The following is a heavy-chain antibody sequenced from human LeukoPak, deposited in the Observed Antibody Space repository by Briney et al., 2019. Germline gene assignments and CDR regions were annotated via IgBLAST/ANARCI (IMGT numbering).Heavy chain of an antibody. CDR3: ARGRGVHDSHTYDYFDY. J-gene: IGHJ4*02. V-gene: IGHV1-46*01. CDR2: IKPAGGST. CDR1: GYTFTSYY. D-gene: IGHD3-22*01. Sequence: ASVKVSCKASGYTFTSYYIHWVRQAPGQGIEWMGIIKPAGGSTTYAQKFQGSRLPLTRDTSTSTVYMELSSLRSEDTAVYYCARGRGVHDSHTYDYFDYWGQGSLVTVSS.